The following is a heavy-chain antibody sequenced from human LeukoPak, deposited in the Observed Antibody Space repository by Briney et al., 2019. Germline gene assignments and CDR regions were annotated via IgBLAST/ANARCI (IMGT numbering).Heavy chain of an antibody. CDR1: GLTFSSYW. CDR3: ARVAHLDYDILTGSYFDY. V-gene: IGHV3-7*03. Sequence: GGSLRLSCAASGLTFSSYWMSWVRQAPGKGLEWVANIKQDGSEKYYVDSVKGRFTISRDNAKNSLYLQMNSPRAEDTAVYYCARVAHLDYDILTGSYFDYWGQGTLVTVSS. CDR2: IKQDGSEK. J-gene: IGHJ4*02. D-gene: IGHD3-9*01.